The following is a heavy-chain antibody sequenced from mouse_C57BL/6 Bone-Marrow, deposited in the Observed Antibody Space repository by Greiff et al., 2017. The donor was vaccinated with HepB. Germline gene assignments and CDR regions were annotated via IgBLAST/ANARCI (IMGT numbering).Heavy chain of an antibody. CDR1: GYSITSGYY. CDR3: ARDGYYGYYYAMDY. D-gene: IGHD2-3*01. V-gene: IGHV3-6*01. J-gene: IGHJ4*01. CDR2: ISYDGSN. Sequence: EVQLVESGPGLVKPSQSLSLTCSVTGYSITSGYYWNWIRQFPGNKLEWMGYISYDGSNNYNPSLKNRISITRDTSKNQFFLKLNSVTTEDTATYYCARDGYYGYYYAMDYWGQGTSVTVSS.